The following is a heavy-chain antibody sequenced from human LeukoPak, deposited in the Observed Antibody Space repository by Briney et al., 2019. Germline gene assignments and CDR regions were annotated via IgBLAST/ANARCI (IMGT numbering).Heavy chain of an antibody. CDR2: IYYSGST. Sequence: SETLSLTCTVSGGSISSSSYYWGWIRQPPGKGLEWIGSIYYSGSTYYNPSLKSRATISVDTSKNHLSLKLSSVTAADTAVYYCARRSGSYPSFDYWGQGTLVTVSS. V-gene: IGHV4-39*07. CDR3: ARRSGSYPSFDY. CDR1: GGSISSSSYY. J-gene: IGHJ4*02. D-gene: IGHD1-26*01.